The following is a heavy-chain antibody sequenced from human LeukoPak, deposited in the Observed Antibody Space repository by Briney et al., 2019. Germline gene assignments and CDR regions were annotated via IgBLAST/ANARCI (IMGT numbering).Heavy chain of an antibody. V-gene: IGHV3-23*01. CDR1: GFXFSGYA. Sequence: PGGSLRLSCAASGFXFSGYAISWVRQAPGKGLEWVSTISGSGATTYYADSVKGRFTISRDNSKNTLYLQMKSLRAEDTAVYYCAKDRALKSAFDFWGQGTLVTVSS. D-gene: IGHD3-10*01. CDR2: ISGSGATT. CDR3: AKDRALKSAFDF. J-gene: IGHJ4*02.